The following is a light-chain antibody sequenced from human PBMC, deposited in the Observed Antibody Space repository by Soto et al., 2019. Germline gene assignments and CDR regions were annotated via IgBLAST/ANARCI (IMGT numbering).Light chain of an antibody. Sequence: EIVLTQSPATLSLSPGERATLSCRASQSVSSYLAWYQQKPGQAPRLLIYDASNRATGIPARFSGSGSGTDFTLTISSLQPEDSATYYCQQSYNTLFTFGPGTNVDVK. J-gene: IGKJ3*01. CDR1: QSVSSY. V-gene: IGKV3-11*01. CDR2: DAS. CDR3: QQSYNTLFT.